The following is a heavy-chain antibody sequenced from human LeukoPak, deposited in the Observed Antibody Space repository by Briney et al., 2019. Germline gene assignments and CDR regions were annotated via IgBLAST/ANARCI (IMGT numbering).Heavy chain of an antibody. Sequence: SETLSLTCPVSGGSISSYYWSWIRPPAGKGLEWIGYIYYSGNTNYNPSLKGQVPISVDTSKNQFSLELSSVTAVDPAVYYCARGTSSQLWFVYWGQGTLVTVSS. J-gene: IGHJ4*02. D-gene: IGHD3-10*01. CDR1: GGSISSYY. CDR3: ARGTSSQLWFVY. CDR2: IYYSGNT. V-gene: IGHV4-59*01.